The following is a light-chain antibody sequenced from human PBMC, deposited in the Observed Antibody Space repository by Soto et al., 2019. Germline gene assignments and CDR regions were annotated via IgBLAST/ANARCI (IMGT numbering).Light chain of an antibody. Sequence: EIVLTQSPGTLSLSPGDRATLSCRASQTIGRNFLAWYQQKPGQAPRLLIYGASIRATGIPDRFSVSGSGTDFTLTISRLEPEDCGVYYCQYYASLPTTFGQGTKLEIK. CDR3: QYYASLPTT. J-gene: IGKJ2*01. V-gene: IGKV3-20*01. CDR2: GAS. CDR1: QTIGRNF.